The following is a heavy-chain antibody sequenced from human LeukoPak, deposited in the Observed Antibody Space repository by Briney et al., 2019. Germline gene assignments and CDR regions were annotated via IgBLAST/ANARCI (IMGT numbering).Heavy chain of an antibody. D-gene: IGHD4-17*01. V-gene: IGHV4-59*11. CDR1: GGSISSHY. CDR3: ARGGTTVTPGLLWFDP. CDR2: IYYSGST. Sequence: RPSETLSLTCSVSGGSISSHYWSWIRQPPGKGLEWIGYIYYSGSTKYNPSLKSRVTISVDTPKNQFSLKLSSVTAADTAVYYCARGGTTVTPGLLWFDPWGQGTLVTVSS. J-gene: IGHJ5*02.